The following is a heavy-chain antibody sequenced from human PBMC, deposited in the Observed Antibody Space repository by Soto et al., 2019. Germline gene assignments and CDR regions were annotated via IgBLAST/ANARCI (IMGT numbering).Heavy chain of an antibody. V-gene: IGHV3-21*06. CDR3: ARLVASETGYGMDV. J-gene: IGHJ6*02. CDR1: GFIFSSHN. D-gene: IGHD3-9*01. CDR2: IIGSSSYI. Sequence: DVQLVESGGGLVKPGGSLRLSCAASGFIFSSHNMNWVRQAPGKGLEWVSSIIGSSSYIFYADSVKGRFTISRDNAKNTVYLQVNSLRAEDTGVYYCARLVASETGYGMDVWGQGTTVTVSS.